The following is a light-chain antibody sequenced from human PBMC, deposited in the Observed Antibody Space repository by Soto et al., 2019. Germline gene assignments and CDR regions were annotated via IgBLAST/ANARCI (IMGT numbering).Light chain of an antibody. J-gene: IGKJ5*01. CDR3: QQYEKWPPSIT. Sequence: IEMTQSPATLSASPGDIATLSCRASQPVNNNLAWYQHKPGQAPRLLIYGVSTRATGISARFSGGGSVTEFTLTISSLQSEDFAVYYCQQYEKWPPSITFGQGTRLEIK. CDR2: GVS. V-gene: IGKV3-15*01. CDR1: QPVNNN.